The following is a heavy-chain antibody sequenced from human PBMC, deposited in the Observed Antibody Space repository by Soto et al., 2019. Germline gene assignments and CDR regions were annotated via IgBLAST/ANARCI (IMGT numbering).Heavy chain of an antibody. V-gene: IGHV5-51*01. J-gene: IGHJ6*02. CDR2: IYPGDSDT. CDR3: AILGYGDGDTPHYYYYGMDV. D-gene: IGHD3-10*01. Sequence: PGESLKISCKGSGYSFTSYWIGWVRQMPGKGLEWMGIIYPGDSDTRYSPSFQGRVTISADKSISTAYLQWSSLKASDTAMYYCAILGYGDGDTPHYYYYGMDVWGQGTTVTVSS. CDR1: GYSFTSYW.